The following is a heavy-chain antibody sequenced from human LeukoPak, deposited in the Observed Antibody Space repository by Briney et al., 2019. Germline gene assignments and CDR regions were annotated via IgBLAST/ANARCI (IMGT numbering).Heavy chain of an antibody. J-gene: IGHJ4*02. Sequence: KASETLSLTCTVSGGSISSSSYYWGWIRQPPGKGLEWIGTIYHTGSTNYNPSLKSRVTMSVDTSKNQFSLKLTSVTAADTAVYYCDATTMVTVKYWGQGTLVTVSS. CDR2: IYHTGST. D-gene: IGHD5-18*01. CDR3: DATTMVTVKY. V-gene: IGHV4-39*01. CDR1: GGSISSSSYY.